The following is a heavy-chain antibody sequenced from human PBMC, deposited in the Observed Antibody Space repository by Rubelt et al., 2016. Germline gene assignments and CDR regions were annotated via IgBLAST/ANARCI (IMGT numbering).Heavy chain of an antibody. CDR1: GFTFSNYG. CDR3: ARGDYDL. V-gene: IGHV3-33*01. CDR2: IWYDGSNK. J-gene: IGHJ2*01. Sequence: QVQLVESGGGVVQPGRSLRLSCAASGFTFSNYGMHWVRQAPGKGLEWVAVIWYDGSNKYYADSVKGRFTISRDNSKNTLYLQMSGLRAEDTALYYCARGDYDLWGRGTLVTVSS.